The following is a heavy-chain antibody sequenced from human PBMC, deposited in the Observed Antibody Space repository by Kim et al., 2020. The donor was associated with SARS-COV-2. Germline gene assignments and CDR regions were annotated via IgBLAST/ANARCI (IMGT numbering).Heavy chain of an antibody. Sequence: GGSLRLSCAASGFTFSSYALSWVRQAPGKVLEWVSRISASGGDTYYADSVQGRFTISRDNSKNALNLEMNSLRAEDTALYYCAKVTTLTAPFYDYWGQGTLVTVSS. D-gene: IGHD4-4*01. CDR1: GFTFSSYA. V-gene: IGHV3-23*01. CDR3: AKVTTLTAPFYDY. CDR2: ISASGGDT. J-gene: IGHJ4*02.